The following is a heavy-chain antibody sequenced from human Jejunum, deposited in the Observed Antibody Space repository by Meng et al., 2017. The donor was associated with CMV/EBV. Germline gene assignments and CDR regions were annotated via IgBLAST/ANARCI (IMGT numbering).Heavy chain of an antibody. V-gene: IGHV3-15*01. CDR3: ATGNVEGRVTTIGALD. D-gene: IGHD3-3*01. J-gene: IGHJ4*02. CDR2: IKTQIDGETT. Sequence: WIRQSPGRGLEWVGRIKTQIDGETTDYATPVKGRFTISRDDSKNMVYLQMNNLKSEDAGMYYCATGNVEGRVTTIGALDWGQGTQVTVSS.